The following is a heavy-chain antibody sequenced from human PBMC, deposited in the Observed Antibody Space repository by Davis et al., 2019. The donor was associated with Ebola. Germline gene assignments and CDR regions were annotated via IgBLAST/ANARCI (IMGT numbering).Heavy chain of an antibody. J-gene: IGHJ6*02. CDR3: ARYYYDSSGWGYYYYGMDV. CDR1: GYSISSGYY. V-gene: IGHV4-38-2*02. Sequence: MPSETLSLTCTVSGYSISSGYYWGWIRQPPGKGLEWIGSIYHSGSTYYNPSLKSRVTISVDTSKNQFSLKLSSVTAADTAVYYCARYYYDSSGWGYYYYGMDVWGQGTTVTVSS. D-gene: IGHD3-22*01. CDR2: IYHSGST.